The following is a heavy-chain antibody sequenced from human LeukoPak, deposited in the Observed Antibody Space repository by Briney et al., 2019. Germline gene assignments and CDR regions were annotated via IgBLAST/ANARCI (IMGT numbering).Heavy chain of an antibody. CDR3: ARLDSSSYYYYYYMDV. D-gene: IGHD3-22*01. Sequence: SETLSLTCTVSGYSISSGYYWGWIRQPPGKGLEWIGEINHSGSTNYNPSLKSRVTISVDTSKNQFSLKLSSVTAADTAVYYCARLDSSSYYYYYYMDVWGKGTTVTISS. CDR2: INHSGST. J-gene: IGHJ6*03. V-gene: IGHV4-38-2*02. CDR1: GYSISSGYY.